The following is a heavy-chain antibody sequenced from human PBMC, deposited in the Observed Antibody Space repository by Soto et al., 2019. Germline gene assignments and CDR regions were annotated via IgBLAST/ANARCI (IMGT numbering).Heavy chain of an antibody. CDR3: ARDENSSSWRFYYYYGMDV. CDR1: GFTFSDYY. D-gene: IGHD6-13*01. V-gene: IGHV3-11*01. Sequence: LRLSCAASGFTFSDYYMSWIRQAPGRGLEWVSYISSSGSTIYYADSVKGRFTISRDNAKNSLYLQMNSLRAEDTAVYYCARDENSSSWRFYYYYGMDVWGQGTTVTVSS. CDR2: ISSSGSTI. J-gene: IGHJ6*02.